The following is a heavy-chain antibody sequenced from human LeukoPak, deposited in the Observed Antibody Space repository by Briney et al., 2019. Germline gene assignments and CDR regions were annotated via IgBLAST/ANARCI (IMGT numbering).Heavy chain of an antibody. Sequence: GGSLRLSCAASGFTFSSYSMNWLRQAPGKGLEWVTFIEFDGTINYHAASVTGRFTISRDNTKNTLYLQMNSLRAEDTAVYYCARVYVGSTTTYPYDCWGQGTLVTVSS. CDR1: GFTFSSYS. D-gene: IGHD3-16*01. V-gene: IGHV3-30*03. CDR2: IEFDGTIN. J-gene: IGHJ4*02. CDR3: ARVYVGSTTTYPYDC.